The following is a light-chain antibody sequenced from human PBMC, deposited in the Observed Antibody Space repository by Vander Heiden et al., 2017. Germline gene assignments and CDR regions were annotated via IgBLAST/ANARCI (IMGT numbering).Light chain of an antibody. V-gene: IGLV1-44*01. J-gene: IGLJ3*02. CDR2: SNN. CDR1: SSNIGSNP. CDR3: AAWDDSLNGWV. Sequence: QSVLTQPPSASGTPGQRVTISCSGSSSNIGSNPVTWSPQPPRTAPNLLVYSNNRRPSGVPDRFSGSKSGTSASLATSGLQAEDEADYYCAAWDDSLNGWVFGGGTKLTVL.